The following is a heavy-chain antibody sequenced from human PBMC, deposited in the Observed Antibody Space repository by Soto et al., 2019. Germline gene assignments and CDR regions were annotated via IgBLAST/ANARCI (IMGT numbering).Heavy chain of an antibody. CDR3: ARDLNLGSFDY. V-gene: IGHV3-48*01. CDR1: GFTFSSYS. J-gene: IGHJ4*02. CDR2: ISSSSSTI. Sequence: GGSLRLSCAASGFTFSSYSMNWVRQAPGRGLEWVSYISSSSSTIYYADSVKGRFTISRDNAKNSLYLQMNSLRAEDTAVYYCARDLNLGSFDYWGQGTLVTVSS.